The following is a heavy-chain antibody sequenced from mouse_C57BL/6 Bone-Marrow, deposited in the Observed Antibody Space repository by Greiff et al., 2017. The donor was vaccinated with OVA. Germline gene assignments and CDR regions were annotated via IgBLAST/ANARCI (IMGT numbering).Heavy chain of an antibody. CDR2: INPSSGYT. D-gene: IGHD1-1*01. J-gene: IGHJ4*01. V-gene: IGHV1-4*01. CDR1: GYTFTSYT. CDR3: ARLRVPLYYGSPLYYAMDY. Sequence: QVQLKESGAELARPGASVKMSCKASGYTFTSYTMHWVKQRPGQGLEWIGYINPSSGYTKYNQKFKDKATLTADKSSSTAYMQLSSLTSEDSAVYYCARLRVPLYYGSPLYYAMDYWGQGTSVTVSS.